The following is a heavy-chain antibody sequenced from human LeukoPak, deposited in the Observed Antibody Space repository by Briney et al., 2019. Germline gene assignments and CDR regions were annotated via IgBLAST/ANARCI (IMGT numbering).Heavy chain of an antibody. Sequence: SETLSLTCTVSGGSISSYSWSWIRQPPGKALEWIGYIYHSGSTYYNPSLKSRVTISIDRSKNQFSLKLSSVTAADTAVYFCARAHITMVRGVKFWFDPWGQGTLVTVSS. J-gene: IGHJ5*02. V-gene: IGHV4-30-2*01. CDR3: ARAHITMVRGVKFWFDP. CDR2: IYHSGST. D-gene: IGHD3-10*01. CDR1: GGSISSYS.